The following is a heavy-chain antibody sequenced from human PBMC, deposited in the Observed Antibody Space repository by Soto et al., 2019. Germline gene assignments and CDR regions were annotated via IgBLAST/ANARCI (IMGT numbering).Heavy chain of an antibody. CDR3: ARALHSSGWRNYYYYGMDV. J-gene: IGHJ6*02. CDR2: TYTSRST. CDR1: GGSISSYY. V-gene: IGHV4-4*07. D-gene: IGHD6-19*01. Sequence: SETLSLTCTVSGGSISSYYWCWIRQPAGQGLEWIGRTYTSRSTNYNPSLKRRVTMSVDTSKNPFSLELGSVTAADTAVYSCARALHSSGWRNYYYYGMDVWGQGTTVTVSS.